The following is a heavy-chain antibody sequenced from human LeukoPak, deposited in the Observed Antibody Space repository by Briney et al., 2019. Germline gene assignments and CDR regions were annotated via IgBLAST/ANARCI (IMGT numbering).Heavy chain of an antibody. CDR2: IYYSGST. Sequence: KTSETLSLTCTVSGGSISSYYWSWIRQPPGKGLEWIGYIYYSGSTNYNPSLKSRITISVDTSKNQFSLKLSSVTAADTAVYCCARLGYGYYFDYCGQGTLVTVSS. V-gene: IGHV4-59*08. J-gene: IGHJ4*02. D-gene: IGHD5-18*01. CDR3: ARLGYGYYFDY. CDR1: GGSISSYY.